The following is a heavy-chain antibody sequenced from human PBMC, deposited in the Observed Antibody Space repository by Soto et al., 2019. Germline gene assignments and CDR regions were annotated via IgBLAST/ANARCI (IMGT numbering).Heavy chain of an antibody. J-gene: IGHJ4*02. CDR2: ISGSGGIT. D-gene: IGHD5-18*01. V-gene: IGHV3-23*01. Sequence: GGSLRLSCAASGFPFSSYAMTWVRQTPGKGLEWVSGISGSGGITYYADSVKGRFTISRDNSNNTLFLQMHSLRADDTAVYYCAKSFMGFSYGKIDYWGQGTLVTVSS. CDR1: GFPFSSYA. CDR3: AKSFMGFSYGKIDY.